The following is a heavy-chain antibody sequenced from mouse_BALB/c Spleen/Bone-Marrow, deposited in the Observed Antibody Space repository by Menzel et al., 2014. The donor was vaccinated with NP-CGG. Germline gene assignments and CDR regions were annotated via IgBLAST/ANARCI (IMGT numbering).Heavy chain of an antibody. J-gene: IGHJ1*01. V-gene: IGHV7-3*02. CDR1: GFTFTDYY. Sequence: VQLKQSGGGLVQPGGSLRLSCATSGFTFTDYYMSWVRQPPGKALEWLGFIRNKANGCTTEYSASAKGRFTISRDNSQSILYLQMNTLRAEDSATYYCAREIINDYHWYFDVWGAGTTVTVSS. D-gene: IGHD2-4*01. CDR3: AREIINDYHWYFDV. CDR2: IRNKANGCTT.